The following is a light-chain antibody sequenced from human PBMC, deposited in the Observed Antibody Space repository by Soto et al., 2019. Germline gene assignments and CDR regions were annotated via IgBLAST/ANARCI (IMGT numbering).Light chain of an antibody. J-gene: IGLJ1*01. CDR2: DVS. CDR1: SSDVGGYNY. V-gene: IGLV2-14*01. CDR3: SSYTSSSTYV. Sequence: QSVLTQPASVSGSPGQSITISCTGTSSDVGGYNYVSWYQQHPGKAPKLMIYDVSNRPSGVSNRFSGSKSVNTASLTISGLQAEDEADYSCSSYTSSSTYVFGTGTKVTVL.